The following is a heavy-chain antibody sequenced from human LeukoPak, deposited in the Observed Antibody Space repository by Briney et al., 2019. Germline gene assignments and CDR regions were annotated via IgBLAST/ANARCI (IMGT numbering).Heavy chain of an antibody. D-gene: IGHD1-7*01. CDR2: INHSGST. J-gene: IGHJ4*02. V-gene: IGHV4-34*01. Sequence: PSETLSLTCAVYGGSFSGCYWSWIRQPPGKGLEWIGEINHSGSTNYNPSLKSRVTISVDTSKNQFSLKLSSVTAADTAVYYCARGVAGTTFLSDYWDQETLVTVSS. CDR1: GGSFSGCY. CDR3: ARGVAGTTFLSDY.